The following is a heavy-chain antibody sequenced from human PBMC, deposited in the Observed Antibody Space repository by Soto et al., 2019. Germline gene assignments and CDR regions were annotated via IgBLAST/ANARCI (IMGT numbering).Heavy chain of an antibody. V-gene: IGHV3-23*01. CDR2: ISGSGGST. Sequence: HPGGSLRLSCAASGFTFSSYAMSWVRQAPGKGLEWVSAISGSGGSTYYADSVKGRFTISRDNSKNTLYLQMNSLRAEDTAVYYCAKDFGPFIVVVLSAWGQGTLVTVSS. CDR3: AKDFGPFIVVVLSA. J-gene: IGHJ5*02. D-gene: IGHD3-22*01. CDR1: GFTFSSYA.